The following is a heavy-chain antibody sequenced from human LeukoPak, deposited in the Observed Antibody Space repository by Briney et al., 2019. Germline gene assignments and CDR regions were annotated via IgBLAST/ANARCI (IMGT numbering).Heavy chain of an antibody. CDR2: INTDGSSA. D-gene: IGHD4-17*01. CDR1: GFTFSNYW. J-gene: IGHJ1*01. Sequence: GGSLRLSCAASGFTFSNYWMHWVRQAPGKGLVWVSHINTDGSSATYADSVKGRFTISRDNAKNTLYLQMNSLRAEDTAVYYCARDVTNISVEYLQHWGQGTLVTVSS. V-gene: IGHV3-74*01. CDR3: ARDVTNISVEYLQH.